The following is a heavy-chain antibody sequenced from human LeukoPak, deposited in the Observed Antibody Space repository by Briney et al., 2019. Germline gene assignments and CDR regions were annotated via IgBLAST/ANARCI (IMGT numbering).Heavy chain of an antibody. Sequence: TSETLSLTCAVYGGSFSGYYWSWIRQPSGKGLEWIGEINHSGSTNYNPSLKSRVTISVDTSKNQFSLKLSSVTAADTAVYYCARGTYYDSSGPYYFDYWGQGTLVTVSS. J-gene: IGHJ4*02. D-gene: IGHD3-22*01. CDR2: INHSGST. V-gene: IGHV4-34*01. CDR1: GGSFSGYY. CDR3: ARGTYYDSSGPYYFDY.